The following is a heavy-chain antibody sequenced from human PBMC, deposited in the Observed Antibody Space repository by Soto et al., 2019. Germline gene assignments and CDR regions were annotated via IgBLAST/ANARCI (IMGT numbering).Heavy chain of an antibody. CDR1: GFTFSSYS. CDR3: ARDFYELSRGYSYGFDY. Sequence: GGSLRLSCAASGFTFSSYSMNWVRQAPGKGLEWVSSISSSSSYIYYADSVKGRFTISRDNAKNSLYLQMNSLRAEDTAVYYCARDFYELSRGYSYGFDYWGQGTLVTVSS. CDR2: ISSSSSYI. D-gene: IGHD5-18*01. V-gene: IGHV3-21*01. J-gene: IGHJ4*02.